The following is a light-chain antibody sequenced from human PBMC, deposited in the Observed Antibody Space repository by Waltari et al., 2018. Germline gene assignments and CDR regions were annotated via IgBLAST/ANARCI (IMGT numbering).Light chain of an antibody. CDR3: MQALQTFT. CDR1: QSLLHSDGYNY. CDR2: WAS. J-gene: IGKJ3*01. V-gene: IGKV2-28*01. Sequence: IVMTQTPLSLPVTPGEPAYISCRSSQSLLHSDGYNYLDWYLQKPGQSLQLLIYWASNRASGVPDRFSGSGSGTDFTLRISRVEAEDVGVYYCMQALQTFTFGPGTKVDIK.